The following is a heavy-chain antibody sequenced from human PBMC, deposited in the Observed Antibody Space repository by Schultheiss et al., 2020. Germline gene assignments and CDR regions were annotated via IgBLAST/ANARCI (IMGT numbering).Heavy chain of an antibody. D-gene: IGHD2-8*02. CDR3: ARVPGGVHLMGYYGMDV. CDR2: VHHSGST. J-gene: IGHJ6*02. V-gene: IGHV4-61*08. CDR1: GDSVSRGGYY. Sequence: SETLSLTCTVSGDSVSRGGYYWSWIRQRPGKGLECVGFVHHSGSTNYSPSLKSRVSMSVDTSKSQISLQLNSVTPEDTAVYYCARVPGGVHLMGYYGMDVWGQGTTGTVS.